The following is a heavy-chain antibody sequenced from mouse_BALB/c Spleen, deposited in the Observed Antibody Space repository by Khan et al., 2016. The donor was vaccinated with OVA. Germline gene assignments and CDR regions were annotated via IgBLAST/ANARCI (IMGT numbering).Heavy chain of an antibody. Sequence: VQLKQSGSGLVKPSQSLSLTCTVTGYSITSDYAWNWIRQFPGNKLEWMGYINYSGSTTYNPSLKSRISITRDTSKNQFFLQLHSVTTEDTATYYCARWFTYWGQGTLVTVSA. CDR2: INYSGST. J-gene: IGHJ3*01. CDR1: GYSITSDYA. V-gene: IGHV3-2*02. CDR3: ARWFTY.